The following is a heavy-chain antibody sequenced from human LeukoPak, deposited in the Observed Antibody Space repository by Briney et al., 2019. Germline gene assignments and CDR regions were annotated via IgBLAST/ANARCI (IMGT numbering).Heavy chain of an antibody. CDR3: ARGPSSSSEPYYFDY. J-gene: IGHJ4*02. V-gene: IGHV4-59*01. CDR1: GGSISSYY. D-gene: IGHD6-6*01. CDR2: IYYSGST. Sequence: TSETLSLTCTVSGGSISSYYWSWIRQPPGKGLEWIGYIYYSGSTNYNPSLKSRVTISVDTSKNQFSLKLNSVTAADTAVYYCARGPSSSSEPYYFDYWGQGTLVTVSS.